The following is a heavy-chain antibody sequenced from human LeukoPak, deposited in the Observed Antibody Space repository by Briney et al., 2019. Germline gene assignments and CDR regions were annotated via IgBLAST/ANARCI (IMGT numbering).Heavy chain of an antibody. D-gene: IGHD2-2*01. J-gene: IGHJ4*02. V-gene: IGHV3-74*01. Sequence: GGSLRLSCAASGFTFSSYWMHWVRQAPGKGLVWVSRITSDGSSTSSADSVKGRFTISRDNAKNTLYLQMNSLRAEDTAVYYCARGMPTNFDSWGQGTLVTVS. CDR2: ITSDGSST. CDR3: ARGMPTNFDS. CDR1: GFTFSSYW.